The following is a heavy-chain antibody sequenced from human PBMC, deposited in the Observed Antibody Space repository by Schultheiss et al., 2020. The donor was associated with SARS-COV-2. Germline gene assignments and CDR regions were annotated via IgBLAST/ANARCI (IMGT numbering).Heavy chain of an antibody. D-gene: IGHD2-2*01. J-gene: IGHJ6*02. Sequence: GGSLRLSCAASGFTFSDFSMNWVRQAPGKGLEWVGRIKSKTDGGTTDYAAPVKGRFTISRDDSKNTLYLQMNSLKTEDTAVYYCTTDSTMVARDYYYYGMDVWGQGTTVTVSS. CDR2: IKSKTDGGTT. V-gene: IGHV3-15*01. CDR1: GFTFSDFS. CDR3: TTDSTMVARDYYYYGMDV.